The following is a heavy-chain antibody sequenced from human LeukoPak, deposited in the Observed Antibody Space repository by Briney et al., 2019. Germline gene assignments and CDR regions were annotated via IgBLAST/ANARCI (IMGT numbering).Heavy chain of an antibody. CDR3: SRHEAMPGDY. Sequence: GGSLRLSCAASGFTLSGSTMHWVRQASGKGLEWVGDIRSKANDYATAYAASMKGRYTISRDDSKNTAYLQMNSLKTEDTAVYYCSRHEAMPGDYWGQGTLVTVST. CDR2: IRSKANDYAT. D-gene: IGHD2-2*01. CDR1: GFTLSGST. V-gene: IGHV3-73*01. J-gene: IGHJ4*02.